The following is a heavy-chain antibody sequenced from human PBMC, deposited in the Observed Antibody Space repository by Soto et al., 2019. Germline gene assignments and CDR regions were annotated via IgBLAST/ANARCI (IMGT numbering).Heavy chain of an antibody. J-gene: IGHJ4*02. V-gene: IGHV3-33*01. CDR3: AREGGQLWSLDY. CDR1: GFTFSSYG. D-gene: IGHD5-18*01. CDR2: IWFDGSSK. Sequence: GGSLRLSCAASGFTFSSYGMHWVRQAPGKGLEWVAVIWFDGSSKYYADSVKGRFTISGDNSKNTLYLQMNSLRAEDTAVYHCAREGGQLWSLDYWGQGTLVTVSS.